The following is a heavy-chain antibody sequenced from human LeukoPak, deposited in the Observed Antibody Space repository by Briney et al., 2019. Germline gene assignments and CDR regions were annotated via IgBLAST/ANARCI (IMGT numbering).Heavy chain of an antibody. J-gene: IGHJ4*02. CDR3: AKDSGGWFDFDY. Sequence: SGGSLRLSCAASGFTFSSYAMSWVRQAPGKGLEWVSAISGSGGSTYYADSVKGRFSISRDNAKNTLYLHMNSLRAEDTAVYYCAKDSGGWFDFDYWGQGTPVTVSS. CDR2: ISGSGGST. D-gene: IGHD6-19*01. CDR1: GFTFSSYA. V-gene: IGHV3-23*01.